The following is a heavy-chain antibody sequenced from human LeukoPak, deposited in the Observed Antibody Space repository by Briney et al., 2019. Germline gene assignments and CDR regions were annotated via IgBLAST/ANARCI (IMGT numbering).Heavy chain of an antibody. J-gene: IGHJ6*03. CDR2: FYTTGST. V-gene: IGHV4-4*07. CDR1: GASISSSY. Sequence: PSGTLSLTCTVSGASISSSYWSWIRQPAGKGLEWIGRFYTTGSTNYNPSLQSRVTMSVDTSKNQFSLKLSSVTAADTAVYYCARGPAAALYYYYYMDVWGKGTTVTISS. CDR3: ARGPAAALYYYYYMDV. D-gene: IGHD6-13*01.